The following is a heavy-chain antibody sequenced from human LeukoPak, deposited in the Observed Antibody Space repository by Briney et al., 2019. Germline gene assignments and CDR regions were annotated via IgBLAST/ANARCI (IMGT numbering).Heavy chain of an antibody. Sequence: GGSLRLSCAASGFTFSDYYMNWIRQAPGKGLEWVSYISSSGSIIYYADSVRDRFTISRDNAKNSLYLQMNSLRAEDTAVYYCAKARYCSSTSCYLGFDPWGQGTLVTVSS. V-gene: IGHV3-11*04. CDR1: GFTFSDYY. CDR3: AKARYCSSTSCYLGFDP. D-gene: IGHD2-2*01. J-gene: IGHJ5*02. CDR2: ISSSGSII.